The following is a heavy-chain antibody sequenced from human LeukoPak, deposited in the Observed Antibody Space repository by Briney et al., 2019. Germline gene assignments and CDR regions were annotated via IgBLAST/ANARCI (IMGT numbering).Heavy chain of an antibody. CDR1: GYSISSGYY. J-gene: IGHJ5*02. Sequence: PSQTLSLTCTVSGYSISSGYYWDWIRQSPGKGLEWIGSIYHSGSTYYTPSMKSRVTISVDTSKNQFSLKLSSVTAADTAVYYCARGYRSCGYQNWFDPGGGGTLVTVSS. CDR2: IYHSGST. CDR3: ARGYRSCGYQNWFDP. D-gene: IGHD6-13*01. V-gene: IGHV4-38-2*02.